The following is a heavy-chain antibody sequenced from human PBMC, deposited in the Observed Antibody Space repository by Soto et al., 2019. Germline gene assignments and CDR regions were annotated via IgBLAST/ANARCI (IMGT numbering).Heavy chain of an antibody. J-gene: IGHJ4*02. D-gene: IGHD1-26*01. CDR1: GYTFTSYG. V-gene: IGHV1-18*01. CDR3: ARDAAVGLFDY. CDR2: ISGHNGNT. Sequence: QVQLVQSGAEVKKPGASVKVSCKASGYTFTSYGISWVRQAPGQGLEWMGWISGHNGNTKYAQKLQGRITMTTDTPTSTAYMELRSLRSDDTAVYYCARDAAVGLFDYWGQGTLVTVSS.